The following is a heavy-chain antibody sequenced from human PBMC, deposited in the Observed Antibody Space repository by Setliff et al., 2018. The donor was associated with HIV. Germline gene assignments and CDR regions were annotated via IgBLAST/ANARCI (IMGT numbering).Heavy chain of an antibody. V-gene: IGHV1-24*01. CDR3: ATSSPVGPWLPSHDAFDI. J-gene: IGHJ3*02. D-gene: IGHD3-22*01. CDR2: FDPEDGET. CDR1: GYTLTELS. Sequence: VKVSCKVSGYTLTELSRHWVRQAPGKGLEWMGGFDPEDGETIYAQKFQGRVTMTEDTSTDTAYMELSSLRSEDTAVYYCATSSPVGPWLPSHDAFDIWGQGTMVTVS.